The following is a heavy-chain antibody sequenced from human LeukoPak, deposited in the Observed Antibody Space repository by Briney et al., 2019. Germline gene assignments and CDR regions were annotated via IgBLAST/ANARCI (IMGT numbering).Heavy chain of an antibody. CDR2: IIPIFGTA. CDR3: ARPPVNRPYGYYYYCMDV. CDR1: GGTFSSYA. V-gene: IGHV1-69*01. Sequence: SVKVSCKASGGTFSSYAISWVRQAPGQGLEWMGGIIPIFGTANYAQKFQGRVTITADEPTSTAYMELSSLRSEDTAVYYCARPPVNRPYGYYYYCMDVWGKGTTVTVSS. J-gene: IGHJ6*03. D-gene: IGHD1-14*01.